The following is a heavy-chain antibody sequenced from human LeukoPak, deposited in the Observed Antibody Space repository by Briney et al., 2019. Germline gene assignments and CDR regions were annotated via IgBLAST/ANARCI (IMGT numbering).Heavy chain of an antibody. D-gene: IGHD2-15*01. CDR3: ARQYCSGGNCFYGMDV. CDR2: IYSGGST. V-gene: IGHV3-66*04. Sequence: GGSLRLSCAASGFTVSSNFMTWVRQAPGKGLEWVAVIYSGGSTYNADSVKGSFTISRDNSKNTLYLQMNSLRAEDTAVYYCARQYCSGGNCFYGMDVWGQGTTVTVSS. J-gene: IGHJ6*02. CDR1: GFTVSSNF.